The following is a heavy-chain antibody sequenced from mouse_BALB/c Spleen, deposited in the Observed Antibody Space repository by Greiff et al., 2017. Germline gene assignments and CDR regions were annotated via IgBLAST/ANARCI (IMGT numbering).Heavy chain of an antibody. J-gene: IGHJ3*01. Sequence: EVKLVESGGGLVQPGGSLKLSCAASGFTFSSYTMSWVRQTPEKRLEWVAYISNGGGSTYYPDTVKGRFTISRDNAKNTLYLQMSSLKSEDTAMYYCARHGDSSGMDYWGQGTPVTVSA. CDR1: GFTFSSYT. CDR2: ISNGGGST. CDR3: ARHGDSSGMDY. D-gene: IGHD2-10*02. V-gene: IGHV5-12-2*01.